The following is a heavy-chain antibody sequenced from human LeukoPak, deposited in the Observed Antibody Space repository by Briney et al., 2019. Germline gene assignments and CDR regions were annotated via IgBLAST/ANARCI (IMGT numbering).Heavy chain of an antibody. CDR3: ARVHYYDSSGTTGFDY. V-gene: IGHV4-30-4*01. CDR2: IYYSGST. D-gene: IGHD3-22*01. J-gene: IGHJ4*02. Sequence: PSETLSLTCTVSGGSISSGDYYWSWIRQPPGKGLEWIGYIYYSGSTYYNPSLKSRVTISVDTSKNQFSLKLSSVTAADTAVYYCARVHYYDSSGTTGFDYWGRGTLVTVSS. CDR1: GGSISSGDYY.